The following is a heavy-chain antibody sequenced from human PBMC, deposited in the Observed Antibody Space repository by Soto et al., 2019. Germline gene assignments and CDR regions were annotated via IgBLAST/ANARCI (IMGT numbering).Heavy chain of an antibody. CDR1: GFTFSSYW. V-gene: IGHV3-7*03. CDR3: ARDMIAASHRERYYDLDG. CDR2: IKQDGSEK. D-gene: IGHD6-13*01. J-gene: IGHJ6*03. Sequence: GGSLILSCAASGFTFSSYWMSWVRQAPGKGLEWVANIKQDGSEKYYVDSVKGRFTISRDNAKNSLYLQMNSLRAEDTAVYYCARDMIAASHRERYYDLDGCGKGKKVTV.